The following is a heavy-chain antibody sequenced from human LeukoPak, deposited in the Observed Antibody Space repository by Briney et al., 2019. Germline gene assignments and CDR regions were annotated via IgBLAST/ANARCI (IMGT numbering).Heavy chain of an antibody. J-gene: IGHJ1*01. V-gene: IGHV3-21*01. CDR3: ATPAAGPGAEYFHY. Sequence: GGSLRLSCAASGFTFSSYNMNWVRQAPGKGLEWVSSIDFTSRYIYNADSVKGRFTNSRDNSKNSLDLQMNSLKVEDTAVYYCATPAAGPGAEYFHYWGQGTLVIVSS. D-gene: IGHD6-13*01. CDR1: GFTFSSYN. CDR2: IDFTSRYI.